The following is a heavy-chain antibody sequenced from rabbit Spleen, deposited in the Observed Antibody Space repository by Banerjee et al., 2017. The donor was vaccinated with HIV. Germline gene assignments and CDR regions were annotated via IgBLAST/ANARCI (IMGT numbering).Heavy chain of an antibody. D-gene: IGHD8-1*01. Sequence: VESGGGLVKPGASLTLTCTASGFSFSSTHYMCWVRQAPGKGLEWIACIYVGNSGNTCWANWAKGRFKISKISSTTVTLQMTSLAAADTAMYFCERDGAGGSYFALWGQGTLVTVS. CDR3: ERDGAGGSYFAL. V-gene: IGHV1S40*01. CDR2: IYVGNSGNT. J-gene: IGHJ3*01. CDR1: GFSFSSTHY.